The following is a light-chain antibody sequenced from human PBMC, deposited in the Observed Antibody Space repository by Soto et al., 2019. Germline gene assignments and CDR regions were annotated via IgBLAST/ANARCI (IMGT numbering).Light chain of an antibody. CDR2: KAS. V-gene: IGKV1-5*03. CDR1: QSVSRG. CDR3: QQYDSYPYT. Sequence: QMTHSPSTLSASVGDRVTITCRASQSVSRGLAWYQQQPGRAPKVLIYKASTLESGVPSRFSGSGSGTEFTLTISSLEPDDFATYYCQQYDSYPYTFGQG. J-gene: IGKJ2*01.